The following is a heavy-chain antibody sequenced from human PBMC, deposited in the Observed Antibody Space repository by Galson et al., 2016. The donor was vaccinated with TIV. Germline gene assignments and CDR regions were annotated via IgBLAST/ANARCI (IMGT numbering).Heavy chain of an antibody. CDR1: EYTFTNYV. CDR3: ASPPAYCSSSSCYYSFEY. CDR2: INTNTGNP. V-gene: IGHV7-4-1*02. Sequence: SVKVSCKASEYTFTNYVMNWVRQAPGQGLEWMGWINTNTGNPTYAQGFTGRFVFSLDTSVSTACLQISSLKAEDTAVYYCASPPAYCSSSSCYYSFEYWGQGTLVTVSS. J-gene: IGHJ4*02. D-gene: IGHD2-2*01.